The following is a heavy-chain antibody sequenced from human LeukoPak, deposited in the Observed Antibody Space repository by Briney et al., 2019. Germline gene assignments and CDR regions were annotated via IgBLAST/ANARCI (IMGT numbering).Heavy chain of an antibody. CDR1: GCTLTELS. V-gene: IGHV1-24*01. CDR3: ARGDSGWSGYYTSAFDI. J-gene: IGHJ3*02. D-gene: IGHD3-3*01. Sequence: ASVKVSCKVSGCTLTELSMHWVRQAPGKGLEWMGGFDPEDGETIYAQKFQGRVTITADESTSTAYMELSSLRSEDTAVYYCARGDSGWSGYYTSAFDIWGQGTMVTVSS. CDR2: FDPEDGET.